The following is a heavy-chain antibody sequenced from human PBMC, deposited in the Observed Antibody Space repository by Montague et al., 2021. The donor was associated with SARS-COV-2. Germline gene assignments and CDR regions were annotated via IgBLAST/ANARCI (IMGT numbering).Heavy chain of an antibody. CDR1: GGSFSSY. J-gene: IGHJ6*02. CDR3: ASHCGGGRCYFGMDV. Sequence: SETLSLICDVYGGSFSSYWSWIRQPPGRGLEWVGQISHGGGTDYNPSLKSRVTISVDTSKNQVSLKLSSVTAADTAVYYCASHCGGGRCYFGMDVWGQGTTVTVSS. D-gene: IGHD2-21*01. V-gene: IGHV4-34*01. CDR2: ISHGGGT.